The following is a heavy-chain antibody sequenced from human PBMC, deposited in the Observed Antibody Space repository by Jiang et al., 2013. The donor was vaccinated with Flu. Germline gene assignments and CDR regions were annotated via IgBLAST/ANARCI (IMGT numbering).Heavy chain of an antibody. Sequence: GSTNYNASLKSRVTISVDTSKNQFSLKLSSVTAADTAVYYCARGRGYGYYYYMDVWGKGTTVTVSS. J-gene: IGHJ6*03. D-gene: IGHD1-1*01. CDR2: GST. V-gene: IGHV4-34*01. CDR3: ARGRGYGYYYYMDV.